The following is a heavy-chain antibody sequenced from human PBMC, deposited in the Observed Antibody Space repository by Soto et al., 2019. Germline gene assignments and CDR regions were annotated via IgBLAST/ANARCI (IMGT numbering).Heavy chain of an antibody. Sequence: PGGSLRLSCAASGFRFHDAWMNGVRQAPGKGLEWVGRIKSKTDGETTDYAAPVKGRFSVSRDDSKNTLYLQMKSLKTEYTAVYYCTADLIGTYYSPYDYWGQGILVTVSS. V-gene: IGHV3-15*07. CDR1: GFRFHDAW. CDR2: IKSKTDGETT. D-gene: IGHD3-10*01. J-gene: IGHJ4*02. CDR3: TADLIGTYYSPYDY.